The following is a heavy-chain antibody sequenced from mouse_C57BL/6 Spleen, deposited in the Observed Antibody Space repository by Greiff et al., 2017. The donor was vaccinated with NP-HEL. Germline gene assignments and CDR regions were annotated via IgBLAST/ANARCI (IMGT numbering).Heavy chain of an antibody. D-gene: IGHD1-1*01. J-gene: IGHJ2*01. CDR3: ARKEGFYYGSGYYFDY. CDR2: IYPGDGDT. Sequence: QVQLKESGAELVKPGASVKISCKASGYAFSSYWMNWVKQRPGTGLEWIGQIYPGDGDTNYNGKFKGKATLTADKSSSTAYMQLSSLTSEDSAVYFCARKEGFYYGSGYYFDYWGQGTTLTVSS. V-gene: IGHV1-80*01. CDR1: GYAFSSYW.